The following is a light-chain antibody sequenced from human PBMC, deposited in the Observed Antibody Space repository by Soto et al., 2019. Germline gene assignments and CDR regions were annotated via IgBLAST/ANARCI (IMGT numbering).Light chain of an antibody. CDR2: AAS. V-gene: IGKV1-39*01. Sequence: DIQMTQSPSSLSASVGDRVSITCRARQSIRSHLNWYQHKPGKAPKVLIYAASSLQGGVPSRFSGSGSGTDFTLTIKSLQPEDFATYYCQQSYTIPLTFGGGTKVEMK. CDR1: QSIRSH. CDR3: QQSYTIPLT. J-gene: IGKJ4*01.